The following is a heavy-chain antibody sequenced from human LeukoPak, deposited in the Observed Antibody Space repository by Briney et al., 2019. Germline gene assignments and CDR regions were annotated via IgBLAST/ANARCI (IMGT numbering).Heavy chain of an antibody. CDR1: GGSISGYH. CDR2: IYYSGST. V-gene: IGHV4-59*01. CDR3: ARGGLENGYHANDGFDM. D-gene: IGHD3-22*01. J-gene: IGHJ3*02. Sequence: PSETLSLTCTVSGGSISGYHWSWIRQPPGKGLEWIGYIYYSGSTKYNPSLKSRVTISVDTSKSQFSLNLSSVTAADTALYYCARGGLENGYHANDGFDMWGQGTMVTVSS.